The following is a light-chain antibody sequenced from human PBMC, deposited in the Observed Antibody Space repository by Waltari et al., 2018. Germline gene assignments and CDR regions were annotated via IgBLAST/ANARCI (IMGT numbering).Light chain of an antibody. Sequence: DIQLTQSPSSVSASVGDRLTITCRSSKDVSSWVAWFQQKPGKAPKLLIYAASRLQSGVPSRFSGSGSGTDFTLTISSLQPEDFATYYCQQPITFPLTFGPGTKVDLK. CDR1: KDVSSW. CDR3: QQPITFPLT. CDR2: AAS. V-gene: IGKV1-12*01. J-gene: IGKJ3*01.